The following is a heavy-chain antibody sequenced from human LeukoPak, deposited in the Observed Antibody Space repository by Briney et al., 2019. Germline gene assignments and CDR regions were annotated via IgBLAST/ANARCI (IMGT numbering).Heavy chain of an antibody. D-gene: IGHD3-10*01. J-gene: IGHJ4*02. CDR2: IYYSGST. CDR3: ARGVLLWFGELLALDY. Sequence: SETLSLTCTVSGGSISSYYSSWIRQPPGKGLEWIWYIYYSGSTNYNPSLKSRLTMSVDTSKNQFSLKLSSVTAADTAVYYCARGVLLWFGELLALDYWGQRTLVTVSS. CDR1: GGSISSYY. V-gene: IGHV4-59*08.